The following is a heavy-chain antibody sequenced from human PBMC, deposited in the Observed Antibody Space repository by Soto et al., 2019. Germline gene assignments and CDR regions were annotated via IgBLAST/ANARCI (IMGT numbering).Heavy chain of an antibody. CDR2: ISGSGGST. CDR3: AKDRCPDIVVVEGATPDWYFDL. J-gene: IGHJ2*01. V-gene: IGHV3-23*01. D-gene: IGHD2-15*01. CDR1: GFTFSSHA. Sequence: EVQLLESGGGLVEPGGSLRLSCAASGFTFSSHAMSWVRQAPGKGLEWVSGISGSGGSTYNADSVKGRFTISRDNSKNTLYLEMNSLRAEDTAVYYCAKDRCPDIVVVEGATPDWYFDLWGRGTLVTVSS.